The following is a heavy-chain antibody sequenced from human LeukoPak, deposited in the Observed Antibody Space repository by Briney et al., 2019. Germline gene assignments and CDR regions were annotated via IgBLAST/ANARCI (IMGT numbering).Heavy chain of an antibody. Sequence: PGGFLRLSCAASGFAFSSYAMSWVRQAPGKGLEWVSTISDTGVNTYYADSVKGRFTISRDNSKNTLYLQMNSLRAEDTAVYYCAKGENSYGYESPGFDYWGQGTLVTVSS. CDR2: ISDTGVNT. CDR1: GFAFSSYA. CDR3: AKGENSYGYESPGFDY. D-gene: IGHD5-18*01. J-gene: IGHJ4*02. V-gene: IGHV3-23*01.